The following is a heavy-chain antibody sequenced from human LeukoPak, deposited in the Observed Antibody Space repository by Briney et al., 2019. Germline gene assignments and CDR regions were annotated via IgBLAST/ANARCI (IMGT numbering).Heavy chain of an antibody. CDR1: GFTFSNYA. V-gene: IGHV3-30*04. CDR3: ARIVAPAHPAAAGADFDY. D-gene: IGHD6-13*01. Sequence: GRSLRLSCAASGFTFSNYAMHWVRQAPGKGLEWVAVISYDGNDKYYADSVKGRFTISRDNSKNTLYLQMSSLRAEDTAVYYCARIVAPAHPAAAGADFDYWGQGTLVTVSS. J-gene: IGHJ4*02. CDR2: ISYDGNDK.